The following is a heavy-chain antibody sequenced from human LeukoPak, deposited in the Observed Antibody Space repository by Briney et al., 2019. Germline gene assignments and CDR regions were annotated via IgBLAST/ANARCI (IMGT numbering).Heavy chain of an antibody. Sequence: PGGSLRLSCAASGFTFDDYGMSWVRQAPGKGLEWVSGINWNGGSTGYADSVKGRFTISRDNAKNSLYLQMNSLRAEDTALYYCARDRAGGDIVVVPAAYDYWGQGTLVTVSS. V-gene: IGHV3-20*04. CDR3: ARDRAGGDIVVVPAAYDY. J-gene: IGHJ4*02. CDR2: INWNGGST. D-gene: IGHD2-2*01. CDR1: GFTFDDYG.